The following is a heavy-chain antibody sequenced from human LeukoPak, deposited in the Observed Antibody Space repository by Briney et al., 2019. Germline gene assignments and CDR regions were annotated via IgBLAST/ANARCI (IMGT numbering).Heavy chain of an antibody. J-gene: IGHJ6*02. CDR3: ARERNIVVVPAAGYGMDV. CDR2: INHSGST. V-gene: IGHV4-34*01. Sequence: SETLSLTCAVYGGSFSGYYWSWIRQPPGKGLEWIGEINHSGSTNYNPSLKSRVTISVDTSKNQFSLKLSSVTAADTAVYYCARERNIVVVPAAGYGMDVWGQGTTVTVSS. CDR1: GGSFSGYY. D-gene: IGHD2-2*01.